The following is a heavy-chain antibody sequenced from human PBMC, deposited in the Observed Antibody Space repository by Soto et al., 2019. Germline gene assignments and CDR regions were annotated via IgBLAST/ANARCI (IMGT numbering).Heavy chain of an antibody. CDR1: GVTFDDYA. CDR2: ISWNSGSI. CDR3: AKENGYSSSWFEFDY. J-gene: IGHJ4*02. Sequence: GGSLRLSCAASGVTFDDYAMHWVRQAPGKGLEWVSGISWNSGSIGYADSVKGRFTISRDNAKNSLYLQMNSLRAEDTAVYYCAKENGYSSSWFEFDYWGQGTLVTVSS. V-gene: IGHV3-9*01. D-gene: IGHD6-13*01.